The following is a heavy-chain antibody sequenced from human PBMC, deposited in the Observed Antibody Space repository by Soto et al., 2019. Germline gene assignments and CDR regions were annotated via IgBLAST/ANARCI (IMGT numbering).Heavy chain of an antibody. CDR1: GFTFHEYA. CDR3: TKGGYDLIYYFGMDV. V-gene: IGHV3-9*01. Sequence: EVQLIESGGGWVQPGTSLRVSCAASGFTFHEYAMHWVRQTPVKGLEWVSGISSDGDTIAYADSVQGRFTVFRDNAKNSLYLQMNSLRPEDTALYYCTKGGYDLIYYFGMDVWDQGTTVTVSS. CDR2: ISSDGDTI. J-gene: IGHJ6*02. D-gene: IGHD5-12*01.